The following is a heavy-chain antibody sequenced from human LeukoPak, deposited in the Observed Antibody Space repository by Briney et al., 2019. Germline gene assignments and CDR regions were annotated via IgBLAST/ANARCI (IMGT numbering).Heavy chain of an antibody. V-gene: IGHV3-23*01. D-gene: IGHD2-21*02. CDR3: AKGLRYCGGDCYFDY. CDR1: GFTFSSYA. J-gene: IGHJ4*02. Sequence: GGSLRLSCAASGFTFSSYAMNWVRQAPGKGLEWVSTISGSGGSTYYADSVKGRFTISRDNSKNTLFLHMNSLRAEDTAVYYCAKGLRYCGGDCYFDYWGQGTLVTVSS. CDR2: ISGSGGST.